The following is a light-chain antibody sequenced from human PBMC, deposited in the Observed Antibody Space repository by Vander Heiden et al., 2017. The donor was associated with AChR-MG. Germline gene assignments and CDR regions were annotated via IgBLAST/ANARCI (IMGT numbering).Light chain of an antibody. Sequence: QSVLTQPPSVSAAPGQRVTISCSGSTSNIGNNYVAWYQQVPGTAPKLLIFDNNKRPSGIPDRFSGSKSDRTATLVITGLQTGDEADYYCGTWDTSLSAAVFGGGTQLTVL. CDR1: TSNIGNNY. V-gene: IGLV1-51*01. J-gene: IGLJ7*01. CDR2: DNN. CDR3: GTWDTSLSAAV.